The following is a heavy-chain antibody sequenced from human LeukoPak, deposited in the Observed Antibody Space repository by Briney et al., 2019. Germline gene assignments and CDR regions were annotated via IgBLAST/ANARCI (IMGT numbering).Heavy chain of an antibody. CDR2: IKSKTDGGTT. J-gene: IGHJ2*01. D-gene: IGHD4-17*01. CDR1: GFTFSNAW. V-gene: IGHV3-15*01. Sequence: GGSLRLSCAASGFTFSNAWMSWVRQAPGKRLEWVGRIKSKTDGGTTDYAAPVKGGFTISRDDSKNTLYLQMNSLKTEDTAVYYCTTDTYGDYSYWYFDLWGRGTLVTVSS. CDR3: TTDTYGDYSYWYFDL.